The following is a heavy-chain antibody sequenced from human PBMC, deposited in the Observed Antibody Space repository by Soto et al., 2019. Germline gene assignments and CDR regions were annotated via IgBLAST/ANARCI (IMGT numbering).Heavy chain of an antibody. CDR3: ARVYGLGAFDI. Sequence: SETLSLTCAVSSASVSSPKWWSWVRQSPGKGLEWIGEIHHSETTNYNPSLESRVTISIDKSKNQFSLKLSSVTAADTAVYYCARVYGLGAFDIWGQGTMVT. J-gene: IGHJ3*02. V-gene: IGHV4-4*02. D-gene: IGHD4-17*01. CDR1: SASVSSPKW. CDR2: IHHSETT.